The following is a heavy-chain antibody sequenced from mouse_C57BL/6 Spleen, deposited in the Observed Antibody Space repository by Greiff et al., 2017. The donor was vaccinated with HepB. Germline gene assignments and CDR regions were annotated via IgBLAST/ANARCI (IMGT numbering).Heavy chain of an antibody. V-gene: IGHV1-64*01. CDR1: GYTFTSYW. CDR3: AREDYYGSSSFAY. CDR2: IHPNSGST. J-gene: IGHJ3*01. D-gene: IGHD1-1*01. Sequence: QVQLQQPGAELVKPGASVTLSCKASGYTFTSYWMHWVKQRPGQGLEWIGMIHPNSGSTNYNEKFKSKATLTVDKSSSTAYMQLSSLTSEDYAVYYCAREDYYGSSSFAYWGQGTLVTVSA.